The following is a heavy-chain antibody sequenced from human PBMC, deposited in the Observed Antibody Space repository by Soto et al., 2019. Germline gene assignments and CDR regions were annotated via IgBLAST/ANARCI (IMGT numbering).Heavy chain of an antibody. CDR2: IRKRSSAI. Sequence: EVRLVESGGALFKPGGPRKPPFEPSGSTSRTKSMNGFPQAPGRGLEWISYIRKRSSAIYYADSVKGRFTISRDNVDNSLYLQMTSLRAEDTAMYYCARAECTNCFGFRHWGQGTLVTVSS. V-gene: IGHV3-48*01. D-gene: IGHD2-2*01. J-gene: IGHJ1*01. CDR3: ARAECTNCFGFRH. CDR1: GSTSRTKS.